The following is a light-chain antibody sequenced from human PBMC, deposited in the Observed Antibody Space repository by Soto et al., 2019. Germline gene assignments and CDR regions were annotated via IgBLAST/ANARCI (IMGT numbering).Light chain of an antibody. CDR3: QKYSSLPHT. Sequence: ESVLTQSPGTLSLSPGERATLSCRATQSVTNNYFAWYQQKPGQSPRLLIYGVFSRATDIPDRFSGSGSGTDFTFTLSRREPEYFVVYYFQKYSSLPHTFGQGTKLEVK. CDR1: QSVTNNY. CDR2: GVF. J-gene: IGKJ2*01. V-gene: IGKV3-20*01.